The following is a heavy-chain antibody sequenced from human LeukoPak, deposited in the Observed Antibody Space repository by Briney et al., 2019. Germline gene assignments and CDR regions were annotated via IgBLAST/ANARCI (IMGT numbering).Heavy chain of an antibody. V-gene: IGHV3-21*01. D-gene: IGHD5-24*01. CDR2: ISSSSRYI. CDR3: ARGIRLQRGEDYFDY. J-gene: IGHJ4*02. CDR1: GFTFSSYS. Sequence: PGGPLTLSCAASGFTFSSYSMNWVRQAPGKGLEWVSSISSSSRYIYYADSVKGRFTISRDNAKNSLYLQMNSLRAEDTAVYYCARGIRLQRGEDYFDYWGQGTLVTVSS.